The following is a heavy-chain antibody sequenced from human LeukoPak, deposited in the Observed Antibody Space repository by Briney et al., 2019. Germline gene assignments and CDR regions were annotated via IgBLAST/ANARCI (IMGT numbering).Heavy chain of an antibody. J-gene: IGHJ3*02. CDR1: GFTFDDYG. D-gene: IGHD3-3*01. Sequence: GGSLRLSCAASGFTFDDYGMSWVRQAPGKGLEWVANIKQDGSEKYYVDSVKGRFTISRDNAKNSLYLQMNSLRAEDTAVYYCARDSLYDFWSGFTERGAFDIWGQGTMVTVSS. CDR3: ARDSLYDFWSGFTERGAFDI. V-gene: IGHV3-7*01. CDR2: IKQDGSEK.